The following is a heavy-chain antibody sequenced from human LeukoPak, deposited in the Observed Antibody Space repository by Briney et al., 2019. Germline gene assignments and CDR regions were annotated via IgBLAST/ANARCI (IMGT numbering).Heavy chain of an antibody. Sequence: PSETLSLTCTVSGGSISSSSYYWSWIRQPPGKGLEWIGEINHSGSTNYNPSLKSRVTISVDTSKNQFSLKLSSVTAADTAVYYCARIDYYDSSEHYWGQGTLVTVSS. CDR1: GGSISSSSYY. J-gene: IGHJ4*02. V-gene: IGHV4-39*07. CDR2: INHSGST. D-gene: IGHD3-22*01. CDR3: ARIDYYDSSEHY.